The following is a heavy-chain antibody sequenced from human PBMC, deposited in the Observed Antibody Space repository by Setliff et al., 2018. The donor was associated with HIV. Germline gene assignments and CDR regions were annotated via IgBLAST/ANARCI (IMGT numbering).Heavy chain of an antibody. CDR3: ARAGVYYDSSGYCIDY. CDR2: INSDGSSI. Sequence: GSLSLSCAASGFIFSSYEMNWVRQAPGKGLVWVSRINSDGSSISYADSVKGRFTISRDNAKNTLYLQMNSLRAEDTAVYYCARAGVYYDSSGYCIDYWGQGTLVTVSS. V-gene: IGHV3-74*01. J-gene: IGHJ4*02. CDR1: GFIFSSYE. D-gene: IGHD3-22*01.